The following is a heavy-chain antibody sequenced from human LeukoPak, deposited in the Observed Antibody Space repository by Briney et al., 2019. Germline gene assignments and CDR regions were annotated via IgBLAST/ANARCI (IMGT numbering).Heavy chain of an antibody. CDR2: INHSGST. D-gene: IGHD6-19*01. CDR3: ATRSGWYSGLFQH. J-gene: IGHJ1*01. Sequence: SETLSLTCTVSGYSVNNGYFWGWIRQPPGRGLEWIGEINHSGSTNYNPSLKSRVTISVDTSKNQFSLKLSSVTAADTAVYYCATRSGWYSGLFQHWGQGTLVTVSS. V-gene: IGHV4-38-2*02. CDR1: GYSVNNGYF.